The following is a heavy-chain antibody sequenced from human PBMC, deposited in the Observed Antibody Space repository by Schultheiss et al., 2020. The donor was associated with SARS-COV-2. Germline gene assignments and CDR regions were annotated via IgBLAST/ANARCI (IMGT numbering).Heavy chain of an antibody. CDR2: IIPIFGTA. J-gene: IGHJ6*02. CDR1: GGTFSSYA. V-gene: IGHV1-69*05. Sequence: SVKVSCKASGGTFSSYAISWVRQAPGQGLEWMGGIIPIFGTANYAQKFQGRVTMTRDTSTSTVYMELSSLRSDDTAVYYCARGGDYYYGMDVWGQGTTVTVSS. D-gene: IGHD3-10*01. CDR3: ARGGDYYYGMDV.